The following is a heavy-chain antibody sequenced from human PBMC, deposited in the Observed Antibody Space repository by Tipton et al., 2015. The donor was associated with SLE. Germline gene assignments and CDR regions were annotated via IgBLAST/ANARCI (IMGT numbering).Heavy chain of an antibody. CDR1: GASISSYY. D-gene: IGHD4-17*01. Sequence: TLSLTCTVSGASISSYYWSWVRQPAGKGLEWIGYIYTSGSTNYNPSLKSRVTISVDTSKNQFSLKLSSVTAADTAVYYCAAFDDYGDGLHFDLWGRGTLVTVSS. CDR3: AAFDDYGDGLHFDL. V-gene: IGHV4-4*09. J-gene: IGHJ2*01. CDR2: IYTSGST.